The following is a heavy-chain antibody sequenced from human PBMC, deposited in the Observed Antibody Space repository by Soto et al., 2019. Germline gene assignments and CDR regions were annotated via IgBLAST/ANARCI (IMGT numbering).Heavy chain of an antibody. J-gene: IGHJ4*02. V-gene: IGHV1-2*04. Sequence: ASVKVSCKASGYNFTGYYMHWVRQAPGQGLEWMGWINPNSGGTNYAQKFQGWVTMTSDTSISTAYMELSRLRSDDTAVYYCARDGYSSGSRESQELIPFDYWGQGTLVTVSS. D-gene: IGHD6-19*01. CDR1: GYNFTGYY. CDR3: ARDGYSSGSRESQELIPFDY. CDR2: INPNSGGT.